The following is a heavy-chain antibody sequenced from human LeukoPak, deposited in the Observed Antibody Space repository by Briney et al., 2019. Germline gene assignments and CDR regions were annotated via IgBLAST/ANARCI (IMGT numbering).Heavy chain of an antibody. CDR2: ISGSGGST. CDR1: GFTFSSYA. CDR3: AAKGSVATITSPWFDP. J-gene: IGHJ5*02. D-gene: IGHD5-24*01. Sequence: PGGSLRLSCAASGFTFSSYAMSWVRQAPGKGLEWVSAISGSGGSTYYADSVKGRFTISRDNSKNTLYLQMNSLRAEDTAVYYCAAKGSVATITSPWFDPWGQGTLVTVSS. V-gene: IGHV3-23*01.